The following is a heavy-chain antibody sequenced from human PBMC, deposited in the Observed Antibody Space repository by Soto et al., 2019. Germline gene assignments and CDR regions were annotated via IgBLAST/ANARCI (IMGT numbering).Heavy chain of an antibody. CDR3: ARGNYESSGYPDF. J-gene: IGHJ4*02. Sequence: QVQLVESGGGVVQPGRSLTLSCAVSGFTFRNYGMHWVRQAPGKGPEWGAVIWYDGSRKYYVDSVKGRFTISRDNSKNTWYLQMNSLRAEDTAVYYCARGNYESSGYPDFWGQGTLVTVSS. CDR2: IWYDGSRK. CDR1: GFTFRNYG. D-gene: IGHD3-22*01. V-gene: IGHV3-33*01.